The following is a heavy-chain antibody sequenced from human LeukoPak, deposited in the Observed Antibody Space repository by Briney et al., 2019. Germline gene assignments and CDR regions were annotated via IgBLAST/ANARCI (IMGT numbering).Heavy chain of an antibody. V-gene: IGHV4-34*01. CDR1: GGSFSGYY. D-gene: IGHD2-2*02. CDR3: ARELGYCSSTSCYTGWFDP. J-gene: IGHJ5*02. Sequence: SETLSLTCAVYGGSFSGYYWSWIRQPPGKGLEWIGEINHSGSTNYNPSLKSRVTISVDTSKNQFSLKLSSVTAADTAVYYCARELGYCSSTSCYTGWFDPWGQGTLVTVSS. CDR2: INHSGST.